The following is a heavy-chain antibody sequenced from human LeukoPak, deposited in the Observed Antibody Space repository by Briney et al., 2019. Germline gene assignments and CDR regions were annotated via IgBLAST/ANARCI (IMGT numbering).Heavy chain of an antibody. CDR3: AREFGEPY. CDR1: GFTFSNVA. D-gene: IGHD3-16*01. V-gene: IGHV3-23*01. J-gene: IGHJ4*02. CDR2: ISGDSGDST. Sequence: GGSLRLSCAVSGFTFSNVAMSWVRQAPGKGLEWVSGISGDSGDSTYYTDSVKGRFTISRDNSKNTLYLQMNSLRAEDTAIYFCAREFGEPYWGQGTLVTVSS.